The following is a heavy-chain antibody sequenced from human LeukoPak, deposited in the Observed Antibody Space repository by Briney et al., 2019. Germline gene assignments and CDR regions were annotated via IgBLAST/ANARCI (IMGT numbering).Heavy chain of an antibody. V-gene: IGHV4-39*01. J-gene: IGHJ6*03. CDR3: ARQAANYGDYVGDYYYYMDV. D-gene: IGHD4-17*01. Sequence: SETLSLTCTVSGGSISSSSYYWGWIRQPPGKGLEWIGSIYYSGSTYYNPSLKSRVTISVDTSKNQFSLKLSSVIAADTAVYYCARQAANYGDYVGDYYYYMDVWGKGTTVTVSS. CDR1: GGSISSSSYY. CDR2: IYYSGST.